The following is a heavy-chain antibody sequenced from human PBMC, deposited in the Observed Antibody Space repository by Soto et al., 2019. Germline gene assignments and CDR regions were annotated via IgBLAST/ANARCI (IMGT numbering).Heavy chain of an antibody. CDR1: GYTVTSCG. CDR2: FSADKGNT. CDR3: ASSYEICTGFHY. V-gene: IGHV1-18*01. J-gene: IGHJ4*02. D-gene: IGHD3-9*01. Sequence: QVQLVQSGAEVKKPGASVKVSCKAAGYTVTSCGISWVRHAPGQGLEWMGWFSADKGNTNYAQKNQGRVTMTTDTTTSRAYMELRSLRSDDTAVYYCASSYEICTGFHYCGQGTLVTVSS.